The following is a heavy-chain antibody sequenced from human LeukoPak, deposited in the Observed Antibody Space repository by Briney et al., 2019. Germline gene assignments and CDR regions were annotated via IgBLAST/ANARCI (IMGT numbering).Heavy chain of an antibody. CDR1: RFTFSTYS. CDR3: ARAPRLAVAGPLDY. J-gene: IGHJ4*02. CDR2: ISSSSTYI. D-gene: IGHD6-19*01. V-gene: IGHV3-21*06. Sequence: GGSLRLSCAASRFTFSTYSMNWVRQAPGKGLEWVSSISSSSTYIYYADSLKGRFTISRDNAKNSMYLQMNSLRAEDTAVYYCARAPRLAVAGPLDYWGQGTLVTVSS.